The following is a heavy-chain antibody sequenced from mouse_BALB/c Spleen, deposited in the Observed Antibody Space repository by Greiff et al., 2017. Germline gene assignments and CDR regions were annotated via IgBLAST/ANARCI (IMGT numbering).Heavy chain of an antibody. CDR1: GFNIKDTY. J-gene: IGHJ2*01. D-gene: IGHD1-1*01. CDR2: IDPANGNT. V-gene: IGHV14-3*02. CDR3: TRVYASSYVGYFDY. Sequence: VQLQQSGAELVKPGASVKLSCTASGFNIKDTYMHWVKQRPEQGLEWIGRIDPANGNTKYDPKFQGKATITADTSSNTAYLQLSSLTSEDTAVYYCTRVYASSYVGYFDYWGQGTTLTVSS.